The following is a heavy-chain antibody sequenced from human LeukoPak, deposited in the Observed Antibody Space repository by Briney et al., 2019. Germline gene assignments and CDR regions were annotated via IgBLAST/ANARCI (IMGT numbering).Heavy chain of an antibody. Sequence: GGSLRLSCAASGFTFSSYEMNWVRQAPGKGLEWVSYISSSGSTIYYADSVKGRFTISRDNAKNSLYLQMNSLRAEDTAVYYCARSPDSIGYMVWGQGTMVTVSS. CDR2: ISSSGSTI. CDR3: ARSPDSIGYMV. CDR1: GFTFSSYE. D-gene: IGHD3-22*01. J-gene: IGHJ3*01. V-gene: IGHV3-48*03.